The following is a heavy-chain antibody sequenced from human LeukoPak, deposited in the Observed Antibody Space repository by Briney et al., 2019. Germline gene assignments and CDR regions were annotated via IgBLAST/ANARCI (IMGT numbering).Heavy chain of an antibody. CDR1: GGTFSSYA. CDR3: ARGNSNWNDVDWFDP. J-gene: IGHJ5*02. V-gene: IGHV1-69*04. Sequence: GASVKVSCKASGGTFSSYAISWVRQAPGQGLEWMGRIIPILGIANYAQKFQGRVTITADESTSTAYMELSSLRSEDTAVYYCARGNSNWNDVDWFDPWGQGTLVTVSS. D-gene: IGHD1-1*01. CDR2: IIPILGIA.